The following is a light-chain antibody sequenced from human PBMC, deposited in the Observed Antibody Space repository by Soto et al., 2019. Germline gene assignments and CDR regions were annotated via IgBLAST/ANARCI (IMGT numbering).Light chain of an antibody. Sequence: QSALTQPRSVSGSPGQSVTVSCIGTSSDVGGYNPVSWYQEHPGKAPKLMIYDVIKRPSGVPDRFSGSKSGNTASLTISGLLAEDEADYYCCSYVGSYSYVFGTGTKVTVL. CDR1: SSDVGGYNP. CDR3: CSYVGSYSYV. CDR2: DVI. V-gene: IGLV2-11*01. J-gene: IGLJ1*01.